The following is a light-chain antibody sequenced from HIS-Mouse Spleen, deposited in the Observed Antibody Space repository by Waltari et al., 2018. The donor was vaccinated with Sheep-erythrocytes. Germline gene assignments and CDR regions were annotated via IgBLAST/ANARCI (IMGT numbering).Light chain of an antibody. J-gene: IGLJ3*02. CDR1: SSDVGGYNY. CDR3: SSYTSSSTWV. V-gene: IGLV2-14*01. Sequence: QSALTQPRSVSGSPGQSITISCTGPSSDVGGYNYVSWYQQHPGKAPKLMIYEVSNRPSGVSNRFSGSKSGNTASLTISGLQAEDEADYYCSSYTSSSTWVFGGGTKLTVL. CDR2: EVS.